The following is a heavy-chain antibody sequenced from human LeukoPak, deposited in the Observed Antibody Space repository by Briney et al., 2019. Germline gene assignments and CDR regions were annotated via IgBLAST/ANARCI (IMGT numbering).Heavy chain of an antibody. Sequence: ASVKVSCKASGGTFSSYAISWVRQAPGQGLEWMGGIIPIFGTANYAQKFQGRVTITADKSTSTAYMELSSLRSEDTAMYYCARAYDILTGYYNFDYWGQGTLVTVSS. CDR3: ARAYDILTGYYNFDY. CDR1: GGTFSSYA. V-gene: IGHV1-69*06. J-gene: IGHJ4*02. D-gene: IGHD3-9*01. CDR2: IIPIFGTA.